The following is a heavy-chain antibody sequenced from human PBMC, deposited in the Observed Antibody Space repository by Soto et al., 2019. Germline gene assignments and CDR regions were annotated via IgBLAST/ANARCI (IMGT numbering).Heavy chain of an antibody. D-gene: IGHD5-18*01. J-gene: IGHJ3*02. CDR1: GLSVSSNY. CDR3: ARRDDSETFDI. V-gene: IGHV3-53*01. Sequence: PWGSLRLSCAAYGLSVSSNYMTRVRQAPGKGLEWVSIIYRGGGTYHADTVKGRSIISRDESQNMVYLQMNSLTAGDTAVYYCARRDDSETFDIWGQGTMVTVSS. CDR2: IYRGGGT.